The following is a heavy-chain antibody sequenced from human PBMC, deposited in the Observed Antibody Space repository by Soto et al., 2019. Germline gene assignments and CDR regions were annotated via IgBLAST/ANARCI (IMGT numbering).Heavy chain of an antibody. D-gene: IGHD4-17*01. Sequence: QVQLVQSGAEVKKPGASVKVSCKASGYTFTSYGINWVRQAPGQGLEWMGWISAYNGNTNYAQKLQGRVTMTTDTSTITATMQLRSLSSDDTAVYYCARVTTVETGRYWGQGTLVTVSS. V-gene: IGHV1-18*01. J-gene: IGHJ4*02. CDR1: GYTFTSYG. CDR2: ISAYNGNT. CDR3: ARVTTVETGRY.